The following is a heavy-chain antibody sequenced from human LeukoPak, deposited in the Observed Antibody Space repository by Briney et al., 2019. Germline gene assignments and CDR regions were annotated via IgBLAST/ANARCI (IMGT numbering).Heavy chain of an antibody. J-gene: IGHJ3*02. D-gene: IGHD2-2*01. CDR3: ARHDNLGCSSTSCYHDAFDI. V-gene: IGHV1-69*13. CDR1: GGTFSSYA. Sequence: VASVKVSCKASGGTFSSYAISWVRQAPGQGLEWMGGSIPIFGTANYAQKFQGRVTITADESTSTAYMELSSLRSEDTAVYYCARHDNLGCSSTSCYHDAFDIWGQGTMVTVSS. CDR2: SIPIFGTA.